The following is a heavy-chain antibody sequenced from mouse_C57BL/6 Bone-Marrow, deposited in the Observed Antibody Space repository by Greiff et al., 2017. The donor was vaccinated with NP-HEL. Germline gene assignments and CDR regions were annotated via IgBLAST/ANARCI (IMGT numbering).Heavy chain of an antibody. J-gene: IGHJ3*01. CDR1: GYAFSSYW. Sequence: VHLVESGAELVKPGASVKISCKASGYAFSSYWMNWVKQRPGKGLEWIGQIYPGDGDTNYNGKFKGKATLTADKSSSTAYMQLSSLTSEDSAVYFCARNGYYAAWFAYWGQGTLVTVSA. CDR2: IYPGDGDT. CDR3: ARNGYYAAWFAY. D-gene: IGHD2-3*01. V-gene: IGHV1-80*01.